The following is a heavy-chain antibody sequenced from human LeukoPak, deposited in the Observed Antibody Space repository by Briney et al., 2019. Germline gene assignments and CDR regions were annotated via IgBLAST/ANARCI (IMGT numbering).Heavy chain of an antibody. CDR3: ARISLPDSAYDSMDV. D-gene: IGHD3-22*01. V-gene: IGHV5-51*01. CDR1: GYSFTSYW. CDR2: IYPGDSDT. Sequence: GESLKISCKGSGYSFTSYWIGWVRQMPGKGLEWMGIIYPGDSDTKYSPSFQGQVTISADKSISTAYLQWSSLKASDTAMYYCARISLPDSAYDSMDVWGKGTTVTVSS. J-gene: IGHJ6*03.